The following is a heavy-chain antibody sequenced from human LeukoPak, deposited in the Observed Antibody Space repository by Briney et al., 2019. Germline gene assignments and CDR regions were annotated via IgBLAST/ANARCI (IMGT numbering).Heavy chain of an antibody. V-gene: IGHV3-21*01. Sequence: AGGSLRLSCAASGFTFSSYGMNWVRQAPGKGLEWVSSISSSSYIYYADSVKGRFTISRDNAKNSLYLQMNSLRAEDTAVYYCARDIRAHYYGSGRNSFDPWGQGTLVTVSS. CDR2: ISSSSYI. D-gene: IGHD3-10*01. CDR3: ARDIRAHYYGSGRNSFDP. J-gene: IGHJ5*02. CDR1: GFTFSSYG.